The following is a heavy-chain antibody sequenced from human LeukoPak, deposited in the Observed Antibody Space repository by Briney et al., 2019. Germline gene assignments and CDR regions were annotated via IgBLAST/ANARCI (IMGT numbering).Heavy chain of an antibody. CDR2: ISGSGGST. CDR1: GFAFSSYA. CDR3: AKDTGYSSSWYHDY. J-gene: IGHJ4*02. V-gene: IGHV3-23*01. D-gene: IGHD6-13*01. Sequence: GGSLRLSCAASGFAFSSYAMSWVRQAPGKGLEWVSAISGSGGSTYYADSVKGRFTISRDNSKNTLYLQMNSLRAEDTAVYYCAKDTGYSSSWYHDYWGQGTLVTVSS.